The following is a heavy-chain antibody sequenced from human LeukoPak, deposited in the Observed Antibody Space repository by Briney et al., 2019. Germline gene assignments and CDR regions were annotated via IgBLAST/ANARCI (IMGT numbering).Heavy chain of an antibody. CDR1: GGSSSGYY. V-gene: IGHV4-34*01. J-gene: IGHJ5*02. Sequence: SETLSLTCAVYGGSSSGYYWSWIRQPPGKGLEWIGEINHSGSTNYNPSLKSRVTISVDTSKNQFSLKLSSVTAADTAVYYCARGNHYYGSGSYRADWFDPWGQGTLVTVSS. CDR3: ARGNHYYGSGSYRADWFDP. CDR2: INHSGST. D-gene: IGHD3-10*01.